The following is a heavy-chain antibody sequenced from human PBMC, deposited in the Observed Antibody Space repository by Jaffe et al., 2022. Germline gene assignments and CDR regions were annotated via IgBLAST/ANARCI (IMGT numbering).Heavy chain of an antibody. CDR2: IRSKAYGGTT. V-gene: IGHV3-49*03. CDR3: TRRQWLQVYYYMDV. Sequence: EVQLVESGGGLVQPGRSLRLSCTASGFTFGDYAMSWFRQAPGKGLEWVGFIRSKAYGGTTEYAASVKGRFTISRDDSKSIAYLQMNSLKTEDTAVYYCTRRQWLQVYYYMDVWGKGTTVTVSS. D-gene: IGHD5-12*01. CDR1: GFTFGDYA. J-gene: IGHJ6*03.